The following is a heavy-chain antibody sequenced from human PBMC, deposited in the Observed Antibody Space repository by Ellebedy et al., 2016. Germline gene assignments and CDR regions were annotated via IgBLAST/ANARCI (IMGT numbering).Heavy chain of an antibody. J-gene: IGHJ4*02. CDR3: VHRTTVTSFDF. V-gene: IGHV2-5*01. Sequence: SGPTLVKPTQTLTLTCTFSGFSLSTDAVVVGWVRQPPGKALEWLAFIYGNDDKRYSPSLKTRLTITKDSSKNQVVLTLTNMDPVDTATYFCVHRTTVTSFDFWGQGTLVTVSS. D-gene: IGHD4-17*01. CDR1: GFSLSTDAVV. CDR2: IYGNDDK.